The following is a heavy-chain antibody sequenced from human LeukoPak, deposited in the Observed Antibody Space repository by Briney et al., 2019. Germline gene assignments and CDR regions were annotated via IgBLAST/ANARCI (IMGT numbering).Heavy chain of an antibody. V-gene: IGHV1-24*01. CDR3: ARDSQPDSSSPD. J-gene: IGHJ4*02. CDR2: FDPEDGET. D-gene: IGHD6-6*01. CDR1: GYTLTELS. Sequence: ASVKVSCKVSGYTLTELSMHWVRQALGKGLEWMGGFDPEDGETIYAQKFQGRVTMTEDTSTDTAYMELSSLRSEDTAVYYCARDSQPDSSSPDWGQGTLVTVSS.